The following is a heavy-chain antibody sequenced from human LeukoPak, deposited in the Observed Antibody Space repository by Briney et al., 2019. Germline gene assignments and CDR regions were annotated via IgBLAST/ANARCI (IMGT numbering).Heavy chain of an antibody. J-gene: IGHJ4*02. D-gene: IGHD6-13*01. V-gene: IGHV3-30*18. CDR3: AKGGTIAAAGDFDY. Sequence: GGSLRLSCAASGFTFSSYGMHWVRQAPGKGLEWVAVKSYDGSNKYYADSVKGRFTISRDNSKNPLYLQMNSLRAEDTAVYYCAKGGTIAAAGDFDYWGQGTLVTVSS. CDR1: GFTFSSYG. CDR2: KSYDGSNK.